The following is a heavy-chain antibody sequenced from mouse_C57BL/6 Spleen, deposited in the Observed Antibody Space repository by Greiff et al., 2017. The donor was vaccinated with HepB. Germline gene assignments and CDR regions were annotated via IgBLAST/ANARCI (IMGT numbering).Heavy chain of an antibody. Sequence: QVHVKQSGAELVKPGASVKISCKASGYAFSSYWINWVKQRPGKGLEWIGQIYPGDGDTNYNGKFKGKATLTADKSSSTAYMQLSSLTSEDSAVYFCARSTYYYGSSGGYFDYWGQGTTLTVSS. J-gene: IGHJ2*01. CDR2: IYPGDGDT. CDR3: ARSTYYYGSSGGYFDY. D-gene: IGHD1-1*01. CDR1: GYAFSSYW. V-gene: IGHV1-80*01.